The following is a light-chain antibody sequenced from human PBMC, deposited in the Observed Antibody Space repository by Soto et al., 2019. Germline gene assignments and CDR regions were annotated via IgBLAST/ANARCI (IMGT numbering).Light chain of an antibody. J-gene: IGKJ5*01. CDR1: QGLSSD. CDR2: AAS. V-gene: IGKV1-9*01. Sequence: DIQLTQSPSFLSSSVGDRVTITCRASQGLSSDLAWYQQKPGKAPKILIYAASTLQSGVTSRFSGSGSGTEFTLTISSLQPEDFATYYCQQLNSYPITFGQGTRLEIK. CDR3: QQLNSYPIT.